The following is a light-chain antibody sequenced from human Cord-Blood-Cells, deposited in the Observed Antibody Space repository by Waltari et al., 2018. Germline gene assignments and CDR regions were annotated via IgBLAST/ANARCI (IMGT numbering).Light chain of an antibody. CDR2: DVS. CDR3: SSYTSSSTWV. Sequence: QSALTQPASVSGSPGQSITISCTGTSSDVDGYNYVSWYQQHPGKAPKPLIYDVSNRPSGFSNRFSGSKSGNTASLTISGLQAEDEADYYCSSYTSSSTWVFGGGTKLTVL. J-gene: IGLJ3*02. V-gene: IGLV2-14*01. CDR1: SSDVDGYNY.